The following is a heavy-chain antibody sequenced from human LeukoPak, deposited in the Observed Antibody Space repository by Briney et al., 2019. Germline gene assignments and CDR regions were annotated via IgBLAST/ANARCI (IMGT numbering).Heavy chain of an antibody. V-gene: IGHV4-34*03. D-gene: IGHD4-17*01. Sequence: SETLSLTCAVYGGSFSGYYWSWIRQPPEKGLEWIGEINHSGSTNYNPSLKSRVTISLDTSKNQFSLKLSPVTAADTAGYSWSTSYGDYQLNEACDIWGQGTMVTVSS. CDR2: INHSGST. CDR1: GGSFSGYY. CDR3: STSYGDYQLNEACDI. J-gene: IGHJ3*02.